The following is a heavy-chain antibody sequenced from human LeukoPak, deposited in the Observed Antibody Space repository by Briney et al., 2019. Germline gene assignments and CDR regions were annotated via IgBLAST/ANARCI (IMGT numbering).Heavy chain of an antibody. Sequence: PSETLSLTCAVYGGSFSGYYWSWLRQPPGKGLEWIGEINHSGSTNYNPSLKSRVTISVDTSKNQFSLKLSSVTAADTAVYYCARGHRYSSGWYVLDYWGQGTLVTVSS. CDR1: GGSFSGYY. V-gene: IGHV4-34*01. J-gene: IGHJ4*02. D-gene: IGHD6-19*01. CDR3: ARGHRYSSGWYVLDY. CDR2: INHSGST.